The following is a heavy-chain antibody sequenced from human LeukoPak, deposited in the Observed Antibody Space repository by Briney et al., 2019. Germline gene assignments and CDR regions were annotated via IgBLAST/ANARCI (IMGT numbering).Heavy chain of an antibody. D-gene: IGHD3-3*01. CDR2: IYYSGST. CDR3: AGAPLDDPPHYDFWSGYYYYYYYYMDV. V-gene: IGHV4-59*01. J-gene: IGHJ6*03. CDR1: GGSINNYY. Sequence: SETLSLTCTVSGGSINNYYWSWIRQPPGKGLEWIGYIYYSGSTNYNPSLKSRVTISVDTSKNQFSLKLSSVTAADTAVYYCAGAPLDDPPHYDFWSGYYYYYYYYMDVWGKGTTVTVSS.